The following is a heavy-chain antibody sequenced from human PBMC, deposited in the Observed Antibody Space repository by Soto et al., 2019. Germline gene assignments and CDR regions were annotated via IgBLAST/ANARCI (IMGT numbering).Heavy chain of an antibody. CDR3: ARQLNYDFWSGYSPRNWFDP. J-gene: IGHJ5*02. V-gene: IGHV5-51*01. Sequence: PGESLKISCKGSGYSFTSYWIGWVRQMPGKGLEWMGIIYPGDSDTRYSPSFQGQVTISADKSISTAYLQWSSLKASDTAMYYCARQLNYDFWSGYSPRNWFDPWGQGTLVTVS. CDR2: IYPGDSDT. CDR1: GYSFTSYW. D-gene: IGHD3-3*01.